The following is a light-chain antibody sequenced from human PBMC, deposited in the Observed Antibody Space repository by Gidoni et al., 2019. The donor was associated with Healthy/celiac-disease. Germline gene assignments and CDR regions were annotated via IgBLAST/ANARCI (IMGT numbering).Light chain of an antibody. CDR3: QQYNSYSRT. J-gene: IGKJ1*01. V-gene: IGKV1-5*03. Sequence: DIQMTQSPSTLSASVGDRVTITCRASQSISSWLAWYQQKPGKAPKLLIYKASSLESGVPSRFSGSGSGTEFTLTISSLQPDDFATYYCQQYNSYSRTSGQGTKGEIK. CDR1: QSISSW. CDR2: KAS.